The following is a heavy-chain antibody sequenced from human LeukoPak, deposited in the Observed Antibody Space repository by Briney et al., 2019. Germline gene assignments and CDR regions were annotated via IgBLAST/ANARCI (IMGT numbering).Heavy chain of an antibody. CDR1: GFTFSSYG. CDR3: ARDLGSIAARVWFDP. D-gene: IGHD6-6*01. CDR2: IPYDGSNN. V-gene: IGHV3-30*02. Sequence: GGSLRLSCAASGFTFSSYGMHWVRQAPGKGLEWVAFIPYDGSNNYYADSVKGRFTISRDNSKNTLYLQMNSLRAEDTAVYYCARDLGSIAARVWFDPWGQGTLVTVSS. J-gene: IGHJ5*02.